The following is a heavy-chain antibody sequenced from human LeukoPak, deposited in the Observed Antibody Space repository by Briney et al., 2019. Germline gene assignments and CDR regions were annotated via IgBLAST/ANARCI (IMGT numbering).Heavy chain of an antibody. D-gene: IGHD3-10*01. CDR3: AKESRLGGASGSHHFDF. CDR2: IFTRGKT. Sequence: TSETLSLTCTLSGASVNFYYLSWIRHSAEKGMGWIGPIFTRGKTNYNPAPKSRVTLSVDTSRNQCSLMLSSVTAADTALYYCAKESRLGGASGSHHFDFWGQGVLVTVSS. CDR1: GASVNFYY. V-gene: IGHV4-4*07. J-gene: IGHJ4*02.